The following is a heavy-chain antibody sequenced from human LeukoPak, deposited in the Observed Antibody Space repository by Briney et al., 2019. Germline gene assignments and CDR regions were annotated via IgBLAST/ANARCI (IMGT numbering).Heavy chain of an antibody. D-gene: IGHD6-13*01. CDR1: GFTFSNYA. CDR3: AKESSSWSYFDY. Sequence: PGGSLRLSCAASGFTFSNYAMHWVRQAPGKGLEYVSAISSNGGSTYYANSVKGRFTISRDNSKNTLYLQMGSLRAEDTAVYYCAKESSSWSYFDYWGQGTLVTVSS. CDR2: ISSNGGST. J-gene: IGHJ4*02. V-gene: IGHV3-64*01.